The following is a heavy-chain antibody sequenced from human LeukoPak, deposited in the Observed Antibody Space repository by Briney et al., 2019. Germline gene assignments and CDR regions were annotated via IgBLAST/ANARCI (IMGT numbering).Heavy chain of an antibody. Sequence: SETLSLTCTVSGGSISSYYWSWIRQPAGKGLEWIGRIYTSGSTNHNPSLKSRVTMSVDTSKNQFSLKLSSVTAADTAVYYCASAHPGYCSGGSCYNDDAFDIWGQGTMVTVSS. CDR2: IYTSGST. J-gene: IGHJ3*02. V-gene: IGHV4-4*07. CDR1: GGSISSYY. CDR3: ASAHPGYCSGGSCYNDDAFDI. D-gene: IGHD2-15*01.